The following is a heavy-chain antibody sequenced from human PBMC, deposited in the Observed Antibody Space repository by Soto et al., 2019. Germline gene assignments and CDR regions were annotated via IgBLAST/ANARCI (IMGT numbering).Heavy chain of an antibody. CDR1: GGSISSSSYY. Sequence: PSETLSLTCTVSGGSISSSSYYGGWIRQPPGKGLEWIGSIYYSGSTYYNPSLKSRVTMSVDTSKNQFSLKLSSVTAADTAVYYCVRTSGTALLHYWGQGTLVTVSS. CDR3: VRTSGTALLHY. CDR2: IYYSGST. D-gene: IGHD1-26*01. V-gene: IGHV4-39*01. J-gene: IGHJ4*02.